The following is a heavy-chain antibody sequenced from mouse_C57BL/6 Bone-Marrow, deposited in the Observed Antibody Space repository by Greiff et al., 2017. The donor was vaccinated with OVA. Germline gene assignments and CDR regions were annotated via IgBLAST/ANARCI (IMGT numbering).Heavy chain of an antibody. J-gene: IGHJ3*01. CDR1: GYTFPSYG. V-gene: IGHV1-81*01. Sequence: VQLQQSGAELARPGASVKLSCKASGYTFPSYGIRWVKQRPGQGLEWIGEIYPRRGITYYNEKFKGKATLTAAKSSSTAYMELRSLTSDDSAVNFCESNYGYEGLAYWGQGTLVTVSA. CDR3: ESNYGYEGLAY. CDR2: IYPRRGIT. D-gene: IGHD2-2*01.